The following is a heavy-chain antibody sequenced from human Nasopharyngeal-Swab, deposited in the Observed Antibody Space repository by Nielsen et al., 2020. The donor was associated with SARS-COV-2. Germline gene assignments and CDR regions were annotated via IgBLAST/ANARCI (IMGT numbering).Heavy chain of an antibody. D-gene: IGHD6-6*01. V-gene: IGHV3-30*03. CDR3: ARDLWPAFIASHGMEV. J-gene: IGHJ6*02. Sequence: GGLLRLSCAASGFPFSSYGMHWVRQAPGKGLEWVAVISYDGSNKYYADSVKGRFTISRDNSKNTLYLQMNSLRAEDTAVYYCARDLWPAFIASHGMEVWGQGTTVTVSS. CDR2: ISYDGSNK. CDR1: GFPFSSYG.